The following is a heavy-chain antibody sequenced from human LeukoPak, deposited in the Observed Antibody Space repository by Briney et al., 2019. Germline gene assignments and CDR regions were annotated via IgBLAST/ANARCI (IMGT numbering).Heavy chain of an antibody. CDR3: ASSYCSSTSCTPTPDFDY. V-gene: IGHV4-61*02. CDR2: IYTSGST. D-gene: IGHD2-2*01. J-gene: IGHJ4*02. Sequence: SETPSLTCTVSGGSISSGSYYWSWIRQPAGKGLEWIGRIYTSGSTNYNPSLKSRVTISVDTSKNQFSLKLSSVTAADTAVYYCASSYCSSTSCTPTPDFDYWGQGTLVTVSS. CDR1: GGSISSGSYY.